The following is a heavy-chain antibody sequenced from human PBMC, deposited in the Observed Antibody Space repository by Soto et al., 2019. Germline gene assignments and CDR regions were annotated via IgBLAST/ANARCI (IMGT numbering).Heavy chain of an antibody. J-gene: IGHJ4*02. D-gene: IGHD2-8*02. CDR1: GFTVSTYG. CDR2: ISRDGGTK. Sequence: QVQLVESGGGVVQPGRSLRLACAVSGFTVSTYGMHWVRQAPGKGLEWVAVISRDGGTKYYADSVKGRFTISRDNSRNTVFLEMNSLRGDDMAVYYCTGEVASGYWGQGTLGTVSS. CDR3: TGEVASGY. V-gene: IGHV3-30*03.